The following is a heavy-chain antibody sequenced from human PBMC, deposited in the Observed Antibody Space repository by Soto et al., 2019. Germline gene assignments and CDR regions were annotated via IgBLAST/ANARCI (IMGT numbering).Heavy chain of an antibody. CDR3: AREMGDIVLVPAATPPQH. CDR1: GFTFSSYA. D-gene: IGHD2-2*01. V-gene: IGHV3-30-3*01. CDR2: ISYDGSNK. J-gene: IGHJ1*01. Sequence: QVQLVESGGGVVQPGRSLRLSCAASGFTFSSYAMHWVRQAPGKGLEWVAVISYDGSNKYYADSVKGRFTISRDNSKNTLYLKMNSLRAEDTAVYYCAREMGDIVLVPAATPPQHWGQGTLVTVSS.